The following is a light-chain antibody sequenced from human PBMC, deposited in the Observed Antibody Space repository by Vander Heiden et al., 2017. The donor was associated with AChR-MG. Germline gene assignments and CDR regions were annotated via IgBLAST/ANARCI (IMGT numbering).Light chain of an antibody. J-gene: IGKJ1*01. Sequence: IVMTQSPATPSVSPGESATLSCRASQTVRSNLAWYQQKPGQAPRLLIYGASTRATGIPARCSGSGSGTEFTLTISRLKSEDCAVEDLQQYKNWPRTFGQGTKVEIK. CDR2: GAS. V-gene: IGKV3-15*01. CDR3: QQYKNWPRT. CDR1: QTVRSN.